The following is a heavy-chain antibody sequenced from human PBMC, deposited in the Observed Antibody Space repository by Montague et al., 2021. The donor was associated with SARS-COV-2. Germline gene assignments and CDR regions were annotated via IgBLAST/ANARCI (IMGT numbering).Heavy chain of an antibody. CDR3: ARQKMGSVTIFGVVMHDRWFDP. CDR1: GGSISSSGYY. J-gene: IGHJ5*02. D-gene: IGHD3-3*01. V-gene: IGHV4-39*01. Sequence: SETLSLTCTVSGGSISSSGYYWGWIRQPPGKGLEWIGNIYYSGSTYYNPSLKSRVTISVDTSKNQFSLKLSSVTAADTAVYYCARQKMGSVTIFGVVMHDRWFDPRGQGTLVTVSS. CDR2: IYYSGST.